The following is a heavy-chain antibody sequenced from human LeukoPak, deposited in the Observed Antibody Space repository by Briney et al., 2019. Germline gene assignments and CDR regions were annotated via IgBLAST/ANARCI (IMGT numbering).Heavy chain of an antibody. D-gene: IGHD3-3*01. CDR1: GHSISSGYY. CDR3: ARHGFWSGYNYVLDY. J-gene: IGHJ4*02. Sequence: SETLSLTCAVSGHSISSGYYWGWVRQPPGKGVEWIGNIYHSASTYYNPSLKSRVTISVDTSKNQFSLKLSSVTAADTAVYYCARHGFWSGYNYVLDYWGQGTLVTVSS. V-gene: IGHV4-38-2*01. CDR2: IYHSAST.